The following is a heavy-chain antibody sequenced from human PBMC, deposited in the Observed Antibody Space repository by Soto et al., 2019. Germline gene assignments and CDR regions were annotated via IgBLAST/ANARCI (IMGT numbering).Heavy chain of an antibody. Sequence: SVKVSCKXSGGTFSSYAISWVRQAPGQGLEWMGGIIPIFGTANYAQKFQGRVTITADESTSTAYMELSSLRSEDTAVYYCARLRYFDWLPDYYGMDVWGQGTTVTVSS. CDR3: ARLRYFDWLPDYYGMDV. CDR2: IIPIFGTA. V-gene: IGHV1-69*13. D-gene: IGHD3-9*01. J-gene: IGHJ6*02. CDR1: GGTFSSYA.